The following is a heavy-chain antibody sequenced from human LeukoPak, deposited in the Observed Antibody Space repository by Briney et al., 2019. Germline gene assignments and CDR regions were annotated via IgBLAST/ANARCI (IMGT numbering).Heavy chain of an antibody. Sequence: SETLSLTCTVSGGSIISSDYHWGWVRQPPGKGLEWIGTISYSGNTDYNPSLRSRVTISVDTSNNQFSLKLGSVTAADTAVYHCARHCCSGPAKRVFDIWGQGTMVTVSS. CDR1: GGSIISSDYH. J-gene: IGHJ3*02. D-gene: IGHD2-15*01. CDR2: ISYSGNT. CDR3: ARHCCSGPAKRVFDI. V-gene: IGHV4-39*01.